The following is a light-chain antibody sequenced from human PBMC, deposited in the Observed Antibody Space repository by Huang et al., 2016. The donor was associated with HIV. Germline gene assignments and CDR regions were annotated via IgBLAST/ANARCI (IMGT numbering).Light chain of an antibody. V-gene: IGKV1-39*01. CDR1: QNISNY. J-gene: IGKJ3*01. CDR2: AAS. Sequence: DIEMTQSPPSLSASVGDRVTITCRASQNISNYLNWYQHKPGKVPKLQIYAASTLHSGVPSRFSGSGSGTHFTLTISSLQPEDFVVYYCQQCSTTPLFTFGPGTKVDMK. CDR3: QQCSTTPLFT.